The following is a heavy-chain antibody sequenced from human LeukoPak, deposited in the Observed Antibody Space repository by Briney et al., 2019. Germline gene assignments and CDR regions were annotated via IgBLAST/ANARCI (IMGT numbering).Heavy chain of an antibody. J-gene: IGHJ4*02. Sequence: GGSLRLSCAASGFTFSSYGMHWVRQAPGKGLEWVAVISYDGSNKYYADSVKGRFTISRDNSKNTLYLQMNSLRAEDTAVYYCARDCRWFGELLYIAWDYWGQGTLVTVSS. V-gene: IGHV3-30*03. CDR3: ARDCRWFGELLYIAWDY. CDR1: GFTFSSYG. D-gene: IGHD3-10*01. CDR2: ISYDGSNK.